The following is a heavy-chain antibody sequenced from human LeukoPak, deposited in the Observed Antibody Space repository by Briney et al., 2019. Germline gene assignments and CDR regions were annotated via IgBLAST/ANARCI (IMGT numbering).Heavy chain of an antibody. CDR2: IKEDGSEK. D-gene: IGHD5-18*01. J-gene: IGHJ4*02. CDR1: GFTFSTHW. V-gene: IGHV3-7*04. CDR3: ARGYTCVY. Sequence: GGSLRLSCSASGFTFSTHWMSWVRQAPGKGLEWVANIKEDGSEKNYADSVKGRFTISRDNAKNSLYLQMNSLRAEDTAVYYCARGYTCVYWGQGTLVIVSS.